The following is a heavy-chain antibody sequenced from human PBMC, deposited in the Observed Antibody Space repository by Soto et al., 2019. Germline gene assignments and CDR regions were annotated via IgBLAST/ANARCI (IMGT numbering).Heavy chain of an antibody. D-gene: IGHD2-8*01. V-gene: IGHV3-23*01. CDR2: ISGSGDGT. CDR3: TRSRRSILMVYGFGGMDV. J-gene: IGHJ6*02. CDR1: GFTVSSHA. Sequence: GGSLSLSCAASGFTVSSHAMSWVRQAPGKGLEWVSSISGSGDGTYYGDSVKGRFTISRDSSSSTLYLEMKNLRGEDTAVYFCTRSRRSILMVYGFGGMDVWGQGTTVTVSS.